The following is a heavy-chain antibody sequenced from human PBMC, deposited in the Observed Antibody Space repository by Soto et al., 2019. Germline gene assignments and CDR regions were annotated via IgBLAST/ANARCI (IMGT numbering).Heavy chain of an antibody. V-gene: IGHV4-31*03. J-gene: IGHJ5*02. CDR1: EGSSGGGGCC. CDR3: ARASREQYCSGGSCDNSFDP. CDR2: IYYSGST. D-gene: IGHD2-15*01. Sequence: SETLPLTCTVSEGSSGGGGCCCSWNRQHPGRGLEWSGYIYYSGSTYYNPSLKSRVTISVDTSKNQFSLKLSSVTAADTAVYYCARASREQYCSGGSCDNSFDPWGQGTLVTVSS.